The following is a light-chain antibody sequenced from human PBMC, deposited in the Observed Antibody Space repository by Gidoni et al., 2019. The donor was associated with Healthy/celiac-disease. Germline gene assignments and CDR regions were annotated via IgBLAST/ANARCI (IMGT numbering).Light chain of an antibody. CDR1: QSISSY. J-gene: IGKJ4*01. CDR3: QQSYSTPPT. V-gene: IGKV1-39*01. Sequence: DIQMTQAPSSLSASVGDLFSITCRSSQSISSYCKWYQQKPGNAPKLLIYAAASLQSRVPSRFSGSASATDFTLTSSSLQPEDFATYYCQQSYSTPPTFGGGTKVEIK. CDR2: AAA.